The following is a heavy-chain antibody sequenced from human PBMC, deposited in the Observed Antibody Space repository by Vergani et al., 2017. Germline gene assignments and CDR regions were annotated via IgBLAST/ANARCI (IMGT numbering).Heavy chain of an antibody. CDR1: GGTFSSYA. J-gene: IGHJ6*02. CDR2: LIPIFGTA. CDR3: ASRDITIVGVVIIRGYYYYGMDV. V-gene: IGHV1-69*01. Sequence: QVQLVQSGAEVKKPGSSVKVSCKASGGTFSSYAISWVRQAPGQGLEWMGGLIPIFGTANYAQKFQGRVTITADESTRTAYMGLSSLRSEDTAVYYCASRDITIVGVVIIRGYYYYGMDVWGQGTTVTVSS. D-gene: IGHD3-3*01.